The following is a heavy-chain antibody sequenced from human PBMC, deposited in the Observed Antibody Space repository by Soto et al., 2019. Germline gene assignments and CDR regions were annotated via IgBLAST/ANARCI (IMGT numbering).Heavy chain of an antibody. CDR3: ARDCSGGSCYPGMDV. CDR2: ISSSGYI. CDR1: GFNFNSYT. Sequence: GGSLRLSCAASGFNFNSYTITWVRQAPGKRLEWLSSISSSGYIFSTDSMRGRFTISRDKAKNSVYLQINSLRAEDTAVYFCARDCSGGSCYPGMDVWGQGTTVTVS. V-gene: IGHV3-21*01. D-gene: IGHD2-15*01. J-gene: IGHJ6*02.